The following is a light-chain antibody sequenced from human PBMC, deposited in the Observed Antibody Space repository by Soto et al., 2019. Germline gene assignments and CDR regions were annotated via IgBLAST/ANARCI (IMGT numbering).Light chain of an antibody. CDR3: QQGYSTPPT. CDR2: AAS. Sequence: DIQMTQSPSSLSASVGDRVTITCRASQSTSSYLNWYQQKPGKAPKLLIYAASSLQSGVPSRFSGSGSGTDFTLTISSVQPEDFATYYCQQGYSTPPTFGQGTKVEIK. V-gene: IGKV1-39*01. CDR1: QSTSSY. J-gene: IGKJ1*01.